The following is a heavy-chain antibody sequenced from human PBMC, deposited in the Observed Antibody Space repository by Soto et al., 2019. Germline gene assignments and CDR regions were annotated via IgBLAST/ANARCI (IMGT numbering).Heavy chain of an antibody. CDR1: GFNFSNYA. V-gene: IGHV3-64*01. CDR3: ARAWREDV. Sequence: EVQLVESGGGLVQPGGSLRLSCVASGFNFSNYAMHWGRQAPGKGLECVSVISGNGDTTYYANSVKDRFTISRDNSKDTLYLQMGSLSADDMAVYYCARAWREDVWGQGTTVAVSS. CDR2: ISGNGDTT. J-gene: IGHJ6*02.